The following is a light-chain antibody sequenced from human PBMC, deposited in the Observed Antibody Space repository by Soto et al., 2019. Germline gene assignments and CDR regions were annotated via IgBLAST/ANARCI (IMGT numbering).Light chain of an antibody. CDR3: QQRSNWPPWT. CDR1: QSVSSY. V-gene: IGKV3-11*01. J-gene: IGKJ1*01. Sequence: EIVLTQSPATLSLSPGERATLSCRASQSVSSYLAWDQQKPGQAPRLLIYDASNSATGIPARFSGSGSGTDFTLTISSLEPEDFAVYYCQQRSNWPPWTFGQGTKVEIK. CDR2: DAS.